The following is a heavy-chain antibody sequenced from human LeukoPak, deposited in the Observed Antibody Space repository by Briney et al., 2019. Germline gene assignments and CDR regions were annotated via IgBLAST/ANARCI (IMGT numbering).Heavy chain of an antibody. CDR3: ARDATTVVTPCDY. V-gene: IGHV3-21*01. CDR1: GFTFSSYS. Sequence: PGGSLRLSCAASGFTFSSYSMNWVRQAPGKGLEWVSSISSSSSYIYYADSVKGRFTISRDNAKNSLYLQMNSLRAEDTAVYYCARDATTVVTPCDYWGQGTLVTVSS. CDR2: ISSSSSYI. D-gene: IGHD4-23*01. J-gene: IGHJ4*02.